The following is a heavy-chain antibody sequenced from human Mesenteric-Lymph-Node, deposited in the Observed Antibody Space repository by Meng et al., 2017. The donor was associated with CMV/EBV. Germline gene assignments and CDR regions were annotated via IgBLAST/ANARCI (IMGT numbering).Heavy chain of an antibody. D-gene: IGHD3-22*01. CDR1: GGSVSSDSYH. Sequence: SETLSLTCIVSGGSVSSDSYHWNWIRQSPGKGLERIGQTVYGGSTNYNPSLKSRLTISIDTSKNQFSLKLNSVTAADTAVYYCAKDSSGYYWFDSWGQGTLVTVSS. J-gene: IGHJ5*01. V-gene: IGHV4-61*01. CDR3: AKDSSGYYWFDS. CDR2: TVYGGST.